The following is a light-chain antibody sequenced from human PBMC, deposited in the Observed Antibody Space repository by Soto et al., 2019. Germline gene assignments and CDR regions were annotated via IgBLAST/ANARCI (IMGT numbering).Light chain of an antibody. Sequence: QSVLAQPASVSGSPGQSITISCTGTSSDIGAYNYVSWYQQHSGKAPKLLIYRNNQRPSGVPDRFSGSKSGTSASLAISGLRSEDEADYYCAAWDDSLSGPQYVFGTGTKVTVL. CDR2: RNN. J-gene: IGLJ1*01. CDR1: SSDIGAYNY. V-gene: IGLV1-47*01. CDR3: AAWDDSLSGPQYV.